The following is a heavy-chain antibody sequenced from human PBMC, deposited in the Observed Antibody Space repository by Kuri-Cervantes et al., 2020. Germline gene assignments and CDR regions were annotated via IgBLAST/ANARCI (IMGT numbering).Heavy chain of an antibody. CDR2: INPNSGGT. V-gene: IGHV1-2*02. Sequence: ASVKVSCKASGYTFTSYYMHWVRQAPGQGLEWMGWINPNSGGTNYAQKFQGRVTMTRDTSISTAYMELSRLRSDDTAVYYCARNQQLHNWFDPWGQGTLVTVSS. J-gene: IGHJ5*02. D-gene: IGHD6-13*01. CDR3: ARNQQLHNWFDP. CDR1: GYTFTSYY.